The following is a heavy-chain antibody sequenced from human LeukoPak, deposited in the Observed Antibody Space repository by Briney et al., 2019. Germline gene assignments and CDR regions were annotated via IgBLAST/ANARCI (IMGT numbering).Heavy chain of an antibody. V-gene: IGHV4-31*03. D-gene: IGHD2-2*01. CDR2: IYYSGST. Sequence: SETLSLTCTVSGGSISSGGYYWSWIRQHPGKGLEWIGYIYYSGSTYYNPSLKSRVTISVDTSKNQSSLKLSSVTAADTAVYYCARDQLLTFDYWGQGTLVTVSS. CDR3: ARDQLLTFDY. CDR1: GGSISSGGYY. J-gene: IGHJ4*02.